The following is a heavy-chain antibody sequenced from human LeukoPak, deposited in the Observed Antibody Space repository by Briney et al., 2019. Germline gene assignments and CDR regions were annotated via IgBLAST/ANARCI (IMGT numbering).Heavy chain of an antibody. J-gene: IGHJ3*02. V-gene: IGHV3-21*01. Sequence: GGSLRLSCAASGFTFSGYSMNWVRQAPGKGLGWVSYISSSSSYIYYAVSLKGRFTISRDNAKNSLYLQMNSLRAEDTAVYYCARAVSGRASGFDIWGKGTMVTVSS. CDR1: GFTFSGYS. D-gene: IGHD6-19*01. CDR3: ARAVSGRASGFDI. CDR2: ISSSSSYI.